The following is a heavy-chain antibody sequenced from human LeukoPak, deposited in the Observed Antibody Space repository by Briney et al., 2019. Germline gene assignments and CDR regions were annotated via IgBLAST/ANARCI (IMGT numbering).Heavy chain of an antibody. D-gene: IGHD6-19*01. CDR1: GYTFTSYY. V-gene: IGHV1-46*01. CDR3: ATVAKQWLVLGAPYFDY. Sequence: ASVKVSCKASGYTFTSYYMHWVRQAPGQGLEWMGMINPSGGSTSYAQKFQGRVTMTEDTSTDTAYMELSSLRSEDTAVYYCATVAKQWLVLGAPYFDYWGQGTLVTVSS. CDR2: INPSGGST. J-gene: IGHJ4*02.